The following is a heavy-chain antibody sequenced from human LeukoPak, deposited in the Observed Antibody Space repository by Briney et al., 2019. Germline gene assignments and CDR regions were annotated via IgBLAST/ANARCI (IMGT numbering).Heavy chain of an antibody. J-gene: IGHJ4*02. V-gene: IGHV5-51*01. CDR2: IYPGDSDT. D-gene: IGHD5-18*01. Sequence: GESLKISCQGSGYSFTSYWIGWVRQMPGKGLGWLGIIYPGDSDTRYSPSFQGQVTISADKSISTAYLQWSSLKASDTAMYYCARLGRYSYGLIDYWGQGTLVTVSS. CDR1: GYSFTSYW. CDR3: ARLGRYSYGLIDY.